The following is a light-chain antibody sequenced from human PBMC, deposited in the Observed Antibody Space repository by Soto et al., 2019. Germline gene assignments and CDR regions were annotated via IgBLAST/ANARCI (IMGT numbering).Light chain of an antibody. CDR2: EVR. CDR3: SSYTTTSTLV. V-gene: IGLV2-14*01. CDR1: NRDVGSYNL. Sequence: QSVLPQPASVSGSPGQSITIACTGTNRDVGSYNLVSWYQQRPGEAPKLIISEVRNRPSGISYRFTGSKSGNTASLTISGLQAEDEADYYCSSYTTTSTLVFGGGTKATVL. J-gene: IGLJ3*02.